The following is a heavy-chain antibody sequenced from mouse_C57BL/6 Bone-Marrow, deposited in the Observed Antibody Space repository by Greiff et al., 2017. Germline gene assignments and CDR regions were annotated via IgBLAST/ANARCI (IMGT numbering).Heavy chain of an antibody. Sequence: EVKLVESGGGLVPPGGSLSLSCAASGFTFTDYYMSWVRQPPGKALEWLGFIRNKANGYTTDYSASVKGRFTISRDNSQSILYLQMNDLRAEYSASYYGASWEGSHYYAKYYWGPGPSVTASS. CDR1: GFTFTDYY. D-gene: IGHD4-1*01. CDR3: ASWEGSHYYAKYY. V-gene: IGHV7-3*01. J-gene: IGHJ4*01. CDR2: IRNKANGYTT.